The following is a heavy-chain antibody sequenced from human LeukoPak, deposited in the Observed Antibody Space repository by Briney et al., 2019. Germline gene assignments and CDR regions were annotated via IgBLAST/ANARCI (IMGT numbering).Heavy chain of an antibody. CDR3: ARGARITMVRGVITSFDY. CDR1: GFTFSSYS. Sequence: PGGSLRLSCAASGFTFSSYSMNWVRQAPGKGLEWVSYISSSSSTIYYADSVKGRFTISRDNAKNSLYLQMNSLRAEDTAVYYCARGARITMVRGVITSFDYWGQGTLVTVSS. CDR2: ISSSSSTI. J-gene: IGHJ4*02. D-gene: IGHD3-10*01. V-gene: IGHV3-48*01.